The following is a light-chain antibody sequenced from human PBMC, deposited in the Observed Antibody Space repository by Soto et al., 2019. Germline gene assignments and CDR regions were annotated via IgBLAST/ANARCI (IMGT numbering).Light chain of an antibody. Sequence: EIVLTQSPGTLSLSPGERATLSCRASQSVSNNYLAWYQQKPGQAPRLLIYGASSRATGITDRFSGSGSGTDLTLTISRLEPEDVAVYYCQQYGSSRTFGQGTKVEIK. J-gene: IGKJ1*01. CDR1: QSVSNNY. CDR2: GAS. CDR3: QQYGSSRT. V-gene: IGKV3-20*01.